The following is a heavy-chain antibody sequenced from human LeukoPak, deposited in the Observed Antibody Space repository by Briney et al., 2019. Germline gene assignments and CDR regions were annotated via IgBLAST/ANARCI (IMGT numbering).Heavy chain of an antibody. CDR1: GFTFCNYA. J-gene: IGHJ4*02. D-gene: IGHD2-2*01. CDR2: VGGSGTTT. V-gene: IGHV3-23*01. Sequence: GGSLRLSCAASGFTFCNYAMSWVRQAPGKGLEWVSGVGGSGTTTYYADSVKGRFTISRDNSKNTLYLQMNSLRAEDTAVYYCAKDRLGVTPAVPAAWGQGTLVTVSS. CDR3: AKDRLGVTPAVPAA.